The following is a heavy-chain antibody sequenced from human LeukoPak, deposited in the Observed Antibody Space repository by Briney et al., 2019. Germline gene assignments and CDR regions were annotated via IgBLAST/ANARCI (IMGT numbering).Heavy chain of an antibody. CDR3: ARSVSGGPPFFDY. D-gene: IGHD4-11*01. CDR1: GGSISGYY. V-gene: IGHV4-59*01. CDR2: IYYGGST. J-gene: IGHJ4*02. Sequence: SETLSLTCTVSGGSISGYYWSWIRQPPGRGLEWIGYIYYGGSTNYNPSLKSRVTISVDTSKNQFSLKLSSVTAADTAVYYCARSVSGGPPFFDYWGQGTLVTVSS.